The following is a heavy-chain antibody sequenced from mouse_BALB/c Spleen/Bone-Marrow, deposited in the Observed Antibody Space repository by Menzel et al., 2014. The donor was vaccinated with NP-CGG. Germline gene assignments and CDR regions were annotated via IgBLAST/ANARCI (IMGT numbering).Heavy chain of an antibody. CDR1: GYTFTDYW. CDR3: AREGYGNSYAMDY. CDR2: IDTSDSYT. J-gene: IGHJ4*01. Sequence: QVQLQQSGAELVMPGASVKMSCKASGYTFTDYWMHWVKQRPGQGLEWIGAIDTSDSYTSYNQKFKGKATLTVDESPSTAYMQLSSLTSEDSAVYYCAREGYGNSYAMDYWGQGTSVTVSS. V-gene: IGHV1-69*01. D-gene: IGHD2-1*01.